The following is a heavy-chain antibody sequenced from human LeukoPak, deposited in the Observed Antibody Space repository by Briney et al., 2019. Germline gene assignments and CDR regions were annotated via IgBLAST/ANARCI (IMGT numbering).Heavy chain of an antibody. Sequence: SEALSLTCTVSGGSISSRSYYWGWIRQPPGKGLEWIGSIYYSGSTYYNPSLQSRVTISVDTSKNQFSLKLNSVTAADTAVYYCASFYCSGGSCYQYFSYYYMDVWGKGTTVTISS. J-gene: IGHJ6*03. CDR1: GGSISSRSYY. CDR3: ASFYCSGGSCYQYFSYYYMDV. V-gene: IGHV4-39*01. D-gene: IGHD2-15*01. CDR2: IYYSGST.